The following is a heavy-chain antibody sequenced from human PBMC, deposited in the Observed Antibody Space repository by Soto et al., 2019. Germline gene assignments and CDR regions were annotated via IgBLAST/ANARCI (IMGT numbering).Heavy chain of an antibody. D-gene: IGHD1-26*01. CDR1: GGSLSGYY. V-gene: IGHV4-34*01. CDR3: VSGYPWVGFDH. CDR2: INHSEST. Sequence: PSETLSLTCAVYGGSLSGYYWSWIRQPPGKGLEWIGEINHSESTNYNPSIKSRITISIDTSKNKYSMKLSSVTAADTAVYYCVSGYPWVGFDHWAQGTLVTVSS. J-gene: IGHJ4*02.